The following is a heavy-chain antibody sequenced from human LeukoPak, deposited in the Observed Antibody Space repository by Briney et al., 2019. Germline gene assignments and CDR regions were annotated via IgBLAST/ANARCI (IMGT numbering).Heavy chain of an antibody. V-gene: IGHV4-59*08. CDR3: ARHCLHAPRAFDI. J-gene: IGHJ3*02. CDR2: IYYSGST. D-gene: IGHD2-2*01. CDR1: GGSISSYY. Sequence: SETLSLTCTVSGGSISSYYWSWIRQPPGKGLEWIGYIYYSGSTNYNPSLKSRVTISVDTSKNQFSLKLSSVTAADTAVYYCARHCLHAPRAFDIWGQGTMVTVSS.